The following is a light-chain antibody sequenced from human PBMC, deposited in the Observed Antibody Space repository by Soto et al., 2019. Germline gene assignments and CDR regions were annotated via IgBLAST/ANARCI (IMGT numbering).Light chain of an antibody. Sequence: QSVLTQPPSVSGAPGQRVTISCTGSSSNIGAGYDVHWYQQLPGTAPKHLIYGNSNRPSGVPDRFSGSKSGTSASLASTGLQAEDEADYYCQSYDSSLSGYVVFGGGTKLTFL. V-gene: IGLV1-40*01. J-gene: IGLJ2*01. CDR1: SSNIGAGYD. CDR3: QSYDSSLSGYVV. CDR2: GNS.